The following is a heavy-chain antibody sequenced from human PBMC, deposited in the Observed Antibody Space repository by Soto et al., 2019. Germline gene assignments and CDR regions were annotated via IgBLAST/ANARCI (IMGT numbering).Heavy chain of an antibody. CDR1: GFTFSSYS. CDR2: ISSSSSYI. CDR3: ARALGIAAAGTG. Sequence: EVQLVESGGGLVKPGGSLRLSCAASGFTFSSYSMNWVRQAPGKGLEWVSSISSSSSYIYYADSVKGRFTISRDNAKNSLYLQMKSLRAEDTAVYYCARALGIAAAGTGWGQGTLVTVSS. V-gene: IGHV3-21*01. D-gene: IGHD6-13*01. J-gene: IGHJ4*02.